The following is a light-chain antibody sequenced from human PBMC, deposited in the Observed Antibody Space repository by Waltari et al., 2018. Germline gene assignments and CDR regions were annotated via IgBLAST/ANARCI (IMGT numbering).Light chain of an antibody. CDR3: QQYKNWFWT. CDR2: GAS. J-gene: IGKJ1*01. CDR1: QSVSSN. V-gene: IGKV3-15*01. Sequence: MTKSPVTLSVSPGERATLACRASQSVSSNLPWYQQKPGQAPRLLIYGASTRATDSPARFSDSGSGTDFTLTISNMQSEDFSVYYCQQYKNWFWTFGQGTKVEI.